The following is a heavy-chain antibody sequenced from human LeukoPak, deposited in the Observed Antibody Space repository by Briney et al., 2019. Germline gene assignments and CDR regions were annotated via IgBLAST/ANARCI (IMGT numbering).Heavy chain of an antibody. D-gene: IGHD3-22*01. J-gene: IGHJ4*02. Sequence: SVKVSCKASGGTFSSYAISWVRQAPGQGLEWMGGIIPIFGTANYAQKFQGRVTITTDESTSTAYMELGSLRSEDTAVYYCARGGSSGYYYSFYWGQGTLVTVSS. CDR3: ARGGSSGYYYSFY. CDR2: IIPIFGTA. V-gene: IGHV1-69*05. CDR1: GGTFSSYA.